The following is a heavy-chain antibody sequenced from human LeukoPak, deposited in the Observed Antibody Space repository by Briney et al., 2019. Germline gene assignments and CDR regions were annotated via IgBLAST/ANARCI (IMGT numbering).Heavy chain of an antibody. CDR1: GGSFSGYY. CDR3: ARGRGAARPRPFDY. J-gene: IGHJ4*02. V-gene: IGHV4-34*01. Sequence: SETLSLTCAVYGGSFSGYYWSWIRQPPGKGLEWIGEINHSGSTNYNPSLKSRVTISVDTSKNQFSLKLSSVTAADTAVYYCARGRGAARPRPFDYWGQGTLVTVSS. CDR2: INHSGST. D-gene: IGHD6-6*01.